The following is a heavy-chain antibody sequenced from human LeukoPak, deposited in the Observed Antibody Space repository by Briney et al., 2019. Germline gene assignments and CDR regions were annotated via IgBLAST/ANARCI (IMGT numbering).Heavy chain of an antibody. J-gene: IGHJ4*02. CDR2: ISYDGSSK. CDR1: GFTFSSYG. D-gene: IGHD1-26*01. Sequence: GGSLRLSCAASGFTFSSYGMHWVRQAPGKGLEWVAVISYDGSSKYYADSVKGRFTISRDNSKNTLYLQMNSLRAEDTAVYYCAKDFGGSIDYWGQGTLVTVSS. V-gene: IGHV3-30*18. CDR3: AKDFGGSIDY.